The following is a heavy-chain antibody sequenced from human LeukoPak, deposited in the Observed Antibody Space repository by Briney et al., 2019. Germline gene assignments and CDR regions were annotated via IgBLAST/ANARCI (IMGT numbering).Heavy chain of an antibody. CDR2: INTDGSST. D-gene: IGHD3-16*01. CDR3: ARANYDYVWGSYLRPIYLDY. V-gene: IGHV3-74*01. J-gene: IGHJ4*02. Sequence: GGSLRLSCAASGFTFSNYWVHWVRQPPGKGLVWVSRINTDGSSTIYADSVKGRFTISRDNSKNTLYLQMNSLRAEDTAVYYCARANYDYVWGSYLRPIYLDYWGQGTLVTVSS. CDR1: GFTFSNYW.